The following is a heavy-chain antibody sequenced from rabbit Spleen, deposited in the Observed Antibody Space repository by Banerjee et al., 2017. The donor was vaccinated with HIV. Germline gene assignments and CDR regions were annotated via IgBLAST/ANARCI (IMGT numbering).Heavy chain of an antibody. Sequence: QEQLEESGGDLVKPGASLTLTCTASGFSFSGSYAMYWVRQAPGKGLEWIGYIDPIFGITYYATWVNGRFSISRENTQNTVSLQMNSLTAADTATYFCVREVAGKFNLWGPGTLVTVS. D-gene: IGHD4-1*01. CDR3: VREVAGKFNL. V-gene: IGHV1S45*01. J-gene: IGHJ4*01. CDR2: IDPIFGIT. CDR1: GFSFSGSYA.